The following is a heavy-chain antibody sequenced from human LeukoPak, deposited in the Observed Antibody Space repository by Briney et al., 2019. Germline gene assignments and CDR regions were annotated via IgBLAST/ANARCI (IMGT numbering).Heavy chain of an antibody. Sequence: ASVKVSCKVSGYTLTELSMHWVRQAPGKGLEWMGGFDPEDGETICAQKFQGRVTMTEDTSTDTAYMELSSLRSENTAVYYCKGIVVVTASSDAFDIWGQGTMVTVSS. V-gene: IGHV1-24*01. CDR1: GYTLTELS. CDR2: FDPEDGET. D-gene: IGHD2-21*02. CDR3: KGIVVVTASSDAFDI. J-gene: IGHJ3*02.